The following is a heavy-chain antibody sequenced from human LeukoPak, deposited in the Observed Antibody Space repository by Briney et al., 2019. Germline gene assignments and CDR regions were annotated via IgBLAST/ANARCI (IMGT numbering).Heavy chain of an antibody. CDR1: GFSFGSYA. J-gene: IGHJ4*02. Sequence: GGSLRLSCAASGFSFGSYAMSWVRQAPGKGLEWVATISGSGGNTYYAESVEGRFTISRDNPKNTLYLQMNSLRAEDTAFYYCAKDLIRLGETALVGSPYWGQGTLVTVSS. D-gene: IGHD5-18*01. CDR3: AKDLIRLGETALVGSPY. V-gene: IGHV3-23*01. CDR2: ISGSGGNT.